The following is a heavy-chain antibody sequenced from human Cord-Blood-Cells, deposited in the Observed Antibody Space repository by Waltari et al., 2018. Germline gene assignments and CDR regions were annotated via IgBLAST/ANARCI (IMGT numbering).Heavy chain of an antibody. V-gene: IGHV1-2*02. CDR2: INPNSGGT. CDR3: ARDSGSYFTSFDY. CDR1: GYTFPGHS. D-gene: IGHD1-26*01. Sequence: QVQLVQSGAEVKKPGASVKVACKASGYTFPGHSMHWVRQAPGQGLEWMGWINPNSGGTNYAQKFQGRVTMTRDTSISTAYMELSRLRSDDTAVYYCARDSGSYFTSFDYWGQGTLVTVSS. J-gene: IGHJ4*02.